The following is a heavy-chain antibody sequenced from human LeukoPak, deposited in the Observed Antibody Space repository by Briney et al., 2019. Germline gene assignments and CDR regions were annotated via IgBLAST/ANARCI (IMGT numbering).Heavy chain of an antibody. CDR3: AKIIVLRFLEWSPSPFDP. Sequence: GGSLRLSCAASGFTFSSYAMSWVRQAPGKGLEWVSTISGSGGSTYYADSVKGRFTISRDNSKNTLYLQMNSLRAEDTAVYYCAKIIVLRFLEWSPSPFDPWGQGTLVTVSS. D-gene: IGHD3-3*01. CDR1: GFTFSSYA. J-gene: IGHJ5*02. CDR2: ISGSGGST. V-gene: IGHV3-23*01.